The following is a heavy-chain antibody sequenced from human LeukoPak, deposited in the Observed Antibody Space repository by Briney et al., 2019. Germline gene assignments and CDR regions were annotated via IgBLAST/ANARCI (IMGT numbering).Heavy chain of an antibody. V-gene: IGHV3-74*01. CDR2: IKGDGCST. CDR1: GFTFSTYW. CDR3: ARASTTVPNLLDN. Sequence: PGGSLRLSCAASGFTFSTYWMHLGRQDPGKGLLWVSRIKGDGCSTNYADSVKRRFTISRDNVKNTLYLQMNSLRDEDTDVYYCARASTTVPNLLDNWGQGTLVTVSS. J-gene: IGHJ4*02. D-gene: IGHD4-17*01.